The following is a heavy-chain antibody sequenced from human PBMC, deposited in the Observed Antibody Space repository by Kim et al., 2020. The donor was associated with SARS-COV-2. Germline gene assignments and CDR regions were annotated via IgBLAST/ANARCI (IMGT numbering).Heavy chain of an antibody. J-gene: IGHJ6*02. CDR3: ARDLRGSGSYYRLKPYYYYGMDV. V-gene: IGHV3-48*03. D-gene: IGHD3-10*01. CDR2: ISSSGSTI. CDR1: GFTFSSYE. Sequence: GGSLRLSCAASGFTFSSYEMNWVRQAPGKGLEWVSYISSSGSTIYYADSVKGRFTISRDNAKNSLYLQMNSLRAEDTAVYYCARDLRGSGSYYRLKPYYYYGMDVWGQGTTVTVSS.